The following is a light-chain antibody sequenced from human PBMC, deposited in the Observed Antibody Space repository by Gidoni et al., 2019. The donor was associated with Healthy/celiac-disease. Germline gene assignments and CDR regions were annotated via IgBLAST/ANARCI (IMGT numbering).Light chain of an antibody. V-gene: IGKV3-20*01. Sequence: EIVLTQSPGPLSLSPGERATLACHASQRVSSSDLAWYQQKPGQAPRRLIDGESSRATGIQDRVSGSGSGTDFTRTSSRLEHEDFAVYYCQQYGSAPRTFGQGTKVEIK. CDR2: GES. J-gene: IGKJ1*01. CDR3: QQYGSAPRT. CDR1: QRVSSSD.